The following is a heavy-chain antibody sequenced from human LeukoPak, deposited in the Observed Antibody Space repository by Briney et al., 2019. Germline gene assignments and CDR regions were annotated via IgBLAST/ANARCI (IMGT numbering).Heavy chain of an antibody. Sequence: PSETLSLTCTVSGGSISSYYWSWIRQPPGKGLEWIGSIYYSGSTNYNPSLKSRVTISVDTSKNQFSLKLSSVTAADTAVYYCASAYDSDAFDIWGQGTMVTVSS. CDR2: IYYSGST. CDR3: ASAYDSDAFDI. V-gene: IGHV4-59*12. D-gene: IGHD3-22*01. J-gene: IGHJ3*02. CDR1: GGSISSYY.